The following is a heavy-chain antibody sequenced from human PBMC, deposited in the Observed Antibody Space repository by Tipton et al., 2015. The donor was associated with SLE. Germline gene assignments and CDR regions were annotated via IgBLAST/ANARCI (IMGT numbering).Heavy chain of an antibody. CDR2: IYHSGST. J-gene: IGHJ3*02. CDR3: ARVEMAPKAAFDI. V-gene: IGHV4-4*02. D-gene: IGHD5-24*01. CDR1: GGSISSSNW. Sequence: TLSLTCAVSGGSISSSNWWSWVRQPPGKGLEWIGEIYHSGSTNYNPSLKSRVTISVDTSKNQFSLKLSSVTAADTAVYYCARVEMAPKAAFDIWGQGTMVTVSS.